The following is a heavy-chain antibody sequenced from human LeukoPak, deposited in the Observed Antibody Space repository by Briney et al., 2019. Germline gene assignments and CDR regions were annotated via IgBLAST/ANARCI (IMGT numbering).Heavy chain of an antibody. CDR3: VRRGDGYPYYFDY. Sequence: SETLSLACTVSGGSISNHYWSWIRQPSGKGLEWIGYIHYGGNTDYNPSLKGRLTISVDTSKNQFSLKLSSVTAADTAVYYGVRRGDGYPYYFDYWGQGTLVTVSS. D-gene: IGHD5-24*01. V-gene: IGHV4-59*11. J-gene: IGHJ4*02. CDR1: GGSISNHY. CDR2: IHYGGNT.